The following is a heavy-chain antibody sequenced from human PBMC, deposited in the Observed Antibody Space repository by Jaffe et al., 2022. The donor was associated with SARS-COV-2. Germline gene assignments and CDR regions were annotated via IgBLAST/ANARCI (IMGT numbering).Heavy chain of an antibody. CDR2: IYYSGST. CDR1: GGSISSSSYY. CDR3: ARQRGIHSSGYTRVDY. J-gene: IGHJ4*02. D-gene: IGHD3-22*01. Sequence: QLQLQESGPGLVKPSETLSLTCTVSGGSISSSSYYWGWIRQPPGKGLEWIGSIYYSGSTYYNPSLKSRVTISVDTSKNQFSLKLSSVTAADTAVYYCARQRGIHSSGYTRVDYWGQGTLVTVSS. V-gene: IGHV4-39*01.